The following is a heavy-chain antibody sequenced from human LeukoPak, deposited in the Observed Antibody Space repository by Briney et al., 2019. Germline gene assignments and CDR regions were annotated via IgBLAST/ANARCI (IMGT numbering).Heavy chain of an antibody. CDR1: GFTFSSYN. Sequence: GGSLRLSCAASGFTFSSYNMNWVRQAPGKGLEWVSSISSSSYYIYYADSVGGRFTISRDNAKNSLYLQMNSLRAEDTAVYYCARDSPQGWFGEVDYWGQGTLVTVSS. J-gene: IGHJ4*02. D-gene: IGHD3-10*01. CDR3: ARDSPQGWFGEVDY. CDR2: ISSSSYYI. V-gene: IGHV3-21*01.